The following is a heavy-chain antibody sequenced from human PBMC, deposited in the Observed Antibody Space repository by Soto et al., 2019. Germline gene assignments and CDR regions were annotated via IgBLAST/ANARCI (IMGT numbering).Heavy chain of an antibody. V-gene: IGHV4-34*01. CDR2: INHSGST. Sequence: SETLSLTCAVYGGSFSGYYWSWIRQPPGKGLEWIGEINHSGSTNYNPSLKSRVTISVDTSKNQFSLKLSSVTAADTAVYYCARGLRLAARRLDYWGQGTLVTVSS. J-gene: IGHJ4*02. CDR1: GGSFSGYY. CDR3: ARGLRLAARRLDY. D-gene: IGHD6-6*01.